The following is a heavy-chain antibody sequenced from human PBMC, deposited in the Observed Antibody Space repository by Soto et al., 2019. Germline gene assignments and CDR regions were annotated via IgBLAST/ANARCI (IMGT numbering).Heavy chain of an antibody. CDR1: GFTFSSYT. D-gene: IGHD3-22*01. Sequence: GGSLRLSCASSGFTFSSYTMSLVRQAPGKGLEWVSAISGSGGSTYYADSVKGRFTISRDSSKNTLYLQMNSLRAEDTAVYYCAKLYYYDTSGYTFAFDIWGQGTMVTVSS. CDR3: AKLYYYDTSGYTFAFDI. J-gene: IGHJ3*02. V-gene: IGHV3-23*01. CDR2: ISGSGGST.